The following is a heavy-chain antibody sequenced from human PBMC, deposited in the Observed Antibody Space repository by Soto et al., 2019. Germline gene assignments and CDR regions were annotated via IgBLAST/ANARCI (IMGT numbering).Heavy chain of an antibody. Sequence: PGESLKISCKGSGYSFTSYWIGWVRQMPGKGLECMGFIYPGDSDTTYSPSFQGHVTISADKYSSTAYLQWSSLKASDTAMYYCTPVSSSCCSEYWGQGTLVTVSS. CDR2: IYPGDSDT. CDR1: GYSFTSYW. V-gene: IGHV5-51*01. D-gene: IGHD6-13*01. J-gene: IGHJ4*02. CDR3: TPVSSSCCSEY.